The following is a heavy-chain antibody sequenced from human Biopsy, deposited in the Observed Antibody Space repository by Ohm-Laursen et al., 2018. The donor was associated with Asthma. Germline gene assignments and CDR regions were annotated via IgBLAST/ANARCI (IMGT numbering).Heavy chain of an antibody. J-gene: IGHJ6*02. CDR2: ISSSGSTK. D-gene: IGHD6-13*01. CDR3: ARALESSSWGPFYFFTLDV. Sequence: GSLRLSCSASGFSFGDYFMTWVRQAPGKGLEWVASISSSGSTKYPSESVLGRCTISRDNTQKSMSLELRSLRVEDTAIYYCARALESSSWGPFYFFTLDVWDQGTPVAVSS. V-gene: IGHV3-11*01. CDR1: GFSFGDYF.